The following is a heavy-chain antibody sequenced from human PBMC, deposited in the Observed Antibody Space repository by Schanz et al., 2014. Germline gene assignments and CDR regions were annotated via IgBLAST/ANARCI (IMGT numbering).Heavy chain of an antibody. Sequence: VQLVESGGALVQPGGSLRLSCSASGFTFSRYWMTWVRQAPGKGLEWVANIKQDGSAKNYVDSVKGRFTISRDNPKNSLCLQMNSLRAEDTALYYCARVLGGDEGLDQWGQGTLVTVSS. CDR3: ARVLGGDEGLDQ. CDR1: GFTFSRYW. J-gene: IGHJ4*02. V-gene: IGHV3-7*01. D-gene: IGHD4-17*01. CDR2: IKQDGSAK.